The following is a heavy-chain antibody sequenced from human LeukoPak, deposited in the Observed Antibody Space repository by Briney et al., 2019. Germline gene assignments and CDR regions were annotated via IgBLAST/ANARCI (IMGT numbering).Heavy chain of an antibody. D-gene: IGHD3-22*01. CDR2: IRFDGSNK. CDR1: GFTFSTFG. J-gene: IGHJ4*02. CDR3: AKDLDYYDSRGYLKY. Sequence: GGSLRLSCAASGFTFSTFGMHWVRQAPGKGLEWLTFIRFDGSNKYYAESVKGRFTISRDNSKKMLYLQMNSLRAEDTAVYYCAKDLDYYDSRGYLKYWGQGTLVTVSS. V-gene: IGHV3-30*02.